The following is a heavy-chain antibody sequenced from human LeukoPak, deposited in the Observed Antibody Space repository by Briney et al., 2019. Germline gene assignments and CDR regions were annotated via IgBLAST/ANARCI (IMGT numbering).Heavy chain of an antibody. V-gene: IGHV4-59*12. CDR3: ASRHNYGSGSYWVY. J-gene: IGHJ4*02. D-gene: IGHD3-10*01. Sequence: SETLSLTCTVSGGSISSYYWSWIRQPPGKGLEWIGYIYYSGSTNYNPSLKSRVTISVDTSKDQFSLKLSSVTAADTAVYYCASRHNYGSGSYWVYWGQGTLVTVSS. CDR2: IYYSGST. CDR1: GGSISSYY.